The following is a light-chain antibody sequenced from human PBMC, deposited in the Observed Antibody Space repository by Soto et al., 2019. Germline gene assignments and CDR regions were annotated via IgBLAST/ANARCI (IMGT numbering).Light chain of an antibody. J-gene: IGKJ1*01. V-gene: IGKV3-20*01. CDR3: QQYGSSPTWT. Sequence: EIVLTQSPGTLSLSPGERATLSCRASQSVSNNYLAWYQQKPGQAPRLLIYDASNRATGIPARFSASGSGTDFTLTISRLEPEDSAVYYCQQYGSSPTWTFGQGTKVDIK. CDR2: DAS. CDR1: QSVSNNY.